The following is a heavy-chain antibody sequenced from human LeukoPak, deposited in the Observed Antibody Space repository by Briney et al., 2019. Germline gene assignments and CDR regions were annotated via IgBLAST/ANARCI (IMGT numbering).Heavy chain of an antibody. CDR3: ARTIYSSSWYFGRFDP. J-gene: IGHJ5*02. CDR1: GYTFTSYG. CDR2: ISAYNGNT. Sequence: ASVKVSCKASGYTFTSYGISWVRQAPGQGLEWMGWISAYNGNTNYAQKLQGRVTMTTDTSTSTAYMELRSLRSDDTAVYYCARTIYSSSWYFGRFDPWGQGTLVTVSS. D-gene: IGHD6-13*01. V-gene: IGHV1-18*01.